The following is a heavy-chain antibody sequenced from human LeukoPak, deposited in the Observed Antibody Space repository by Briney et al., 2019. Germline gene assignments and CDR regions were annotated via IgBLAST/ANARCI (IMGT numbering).Heavy chain of an antibody. D-gene: IGHD2-15*01. J-gene: IGHJ4*02. CDR3: ARRGGYSSGSGFSPYYFDY. V-gene: IGHV1-18*01. CDR2: ISAYTGNT. Sequence: GASVKVSCKASGYTLTHYGISWVRQAPGQGLEWMGWISAYTGNTNYAQKIQGRVTMTTDTSTSTAYMELRSLRSDDTAVYYCARRGGYSSGSGFSPYYFDYWGRGTLVTVSS. CDR1: GYTLTHYG.